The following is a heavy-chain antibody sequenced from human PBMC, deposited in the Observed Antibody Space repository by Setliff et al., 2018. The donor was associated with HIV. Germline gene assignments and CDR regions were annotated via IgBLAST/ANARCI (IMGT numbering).Heavy chain of an antibody. CDR2: IRSTAYSGTT. Sequence: GGSLRLSCTASGFTFGDYAMSWVRQAPGKGLEWIGFIRSTAYSGTTEYAASVKGRFTISRGDSKSIAYLQMNSLKTEYTAVYYCTSHYDILTGYYNVGVLDYWGQGTLVTVSS. V-gene: IGHV3-49*04. CDR3: TSHYDILTGYYNVGVLDY. D-gene: IGHD3-9*01. J-gene: IGHJ4*02. CDR1: GFTFGDYA.